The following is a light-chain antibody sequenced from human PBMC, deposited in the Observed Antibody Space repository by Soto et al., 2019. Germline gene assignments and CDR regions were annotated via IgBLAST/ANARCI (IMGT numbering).Light chain of an antibody. CDR2: EAS. J-gene: IGKJ1*01. CDR3: QHYNSYSWT. V-gene: IGKV1-5*03. CDR1: QSINNW. Sequence: SPTNQSPSTLSASVGDRVTITCRASQSINNWLAWYQQKPGKAPKLLIYEASTLEIGVPSRFSGSGSGTEFSLTISSLQPDDFATYYCQHYNSYSWTFGQGTKVDIK.